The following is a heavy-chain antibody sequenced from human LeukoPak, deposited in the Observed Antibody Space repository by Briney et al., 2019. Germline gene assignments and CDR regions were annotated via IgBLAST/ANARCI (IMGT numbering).Heavy chain of an antibody. CDR2: ITPIFDTA. V-gene: IGHV1-69*06. D-gene: IGHD1-7*01. CDR1: GGTFSSYA. CDR3: AREKKLELDYYMDV. J-gene: IGHJ6*03. Sequence: SVKVSCKASGGTFSSYAISWVRQAPGQGLEWMGGITPIFDTAKYAQKFQGRVTITADKSTSTAYMELSSLRSEDTAVYYCAREKKLELDYYMDVWGKGTTVTVSS.